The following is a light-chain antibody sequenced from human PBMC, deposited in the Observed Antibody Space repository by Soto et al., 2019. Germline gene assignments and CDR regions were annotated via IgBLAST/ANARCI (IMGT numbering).Light chain of an antibody. V-gene: IGKV4-1*01. J-gene: IGKJ1*01. CDR3: QQYNSAPPT. CDR1: QSVLFSSNNENS. Sequence: DIVMTQSPDSLAVSLGERATINCKSSQSVLFSSNNENSLAWYQQKPGQPPKLLIYWASTRESGVPDRFSGGGSGTDFTLTISSLQAEDVAVYFCQQYNSAPPTFGQGTKVEI. CDR2: WAS.